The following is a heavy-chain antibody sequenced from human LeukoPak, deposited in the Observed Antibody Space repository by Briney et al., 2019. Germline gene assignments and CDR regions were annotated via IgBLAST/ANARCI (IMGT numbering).Heavy chain of an antibody. D-gene: IGHD1-26*01. CDR2: IKQDGSEK. J-gene: IGHJ4*02. CDR3: ARVTGSYTFDY. Sequence: PGGSLRLSYAASGFTFSNFWMSWVRQAPGKGLEWVANIKQDGSEKYYVDSVKGRFTISRDNAKNSLYLQMNSLRAEDTAVYYCARVTGSYTFDYWGQGTLVTVSS. V-gene: IGHV3-7*01. CDR1: GFTFSNFW.